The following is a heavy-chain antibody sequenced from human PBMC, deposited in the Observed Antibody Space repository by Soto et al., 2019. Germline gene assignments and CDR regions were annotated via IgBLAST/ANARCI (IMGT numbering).Heavy chain of an antibody. D-gene: IGHD2-15*01. J-gene: IGHJ4*02. CDR3: ASTKDETLYFDY. CDR1: GDSISITSYY. V-gene: IGHV4-39*01. CDR2: IHYSGST. Sequence: QLQLQESGPGLVKPSETLSLTCTVSGDSISITSYYWGWVRQPPGRGLEWIGSIHYSGSTHYNPSLQSRVTISEDASKKQFSLKLRYVTAADTAVYYCASTKDETLYFDYWGQGTLVTVSS.